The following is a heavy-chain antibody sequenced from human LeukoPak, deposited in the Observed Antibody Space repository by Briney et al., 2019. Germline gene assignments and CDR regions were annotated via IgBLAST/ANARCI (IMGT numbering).Heavy chain of an antibody. Sequence: PGGSLRLSCAASGFTVSSTYMSWVRQAPGKGLEWVSIIYSAGSTYYAGSVKGRFTISRDNSKDTLHLQMNSLRAEDTAVYYCAKGHCTNGICWLDWGQGTLVTVSS. CDR2: IYSAGST. D-gene: IGHD2-8*01. J-gene: IGHJ4*02. CDR1: GFTVSSTY. V-gene: IGHV3-53*01. CDR3: AKGHCTNGICWLD.